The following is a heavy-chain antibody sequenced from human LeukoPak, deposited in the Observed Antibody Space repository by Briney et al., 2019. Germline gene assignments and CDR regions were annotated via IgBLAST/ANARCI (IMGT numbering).Heavy chain of an antibody. CDR3: ARERASNYPRFNDY. CDR1: GFTFTSYG. Sequence: ASVKVSCKASGFTFTSYGIAWVRQAPGQGLEWMAWIRVNCGDTKYAQKFQGRVTMTTDTSTSTAYMELRSLRSDDTAVYYCARERASNYPRFNDYWGQGTLVTVSS. CDR2: IRVNCGDT. J-gene: IGHJ4*02. D-gene: IGHD4-11*01. V-gene: IGHV1-18*01.